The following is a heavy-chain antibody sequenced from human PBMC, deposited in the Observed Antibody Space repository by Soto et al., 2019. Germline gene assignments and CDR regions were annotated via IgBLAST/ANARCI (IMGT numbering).Heavy chain of an antibody. CDR2: IKSKTDGGTT. V-gene: IGHV3-15*01. Sequence: EVQLVESGGGLVKPGGSLRLSCAASGFTFSNAWMSWVRQAPGKGLEWVGRIKSKTDGGTTDYAAPVKGRFTISRDDSKNTLYLQMNSLKTEDTAVYYCTTDLGSPRGYCSGGSCYPLGGYYGMDVWGQGTTVTVSS. CDR3: TTDLGSPRGYCSGGSCYPLGGYYGMDV. D-gene: IGHD2-15*01. CDR1: GFTFSNAW. J-gene: IGHJ6*02.